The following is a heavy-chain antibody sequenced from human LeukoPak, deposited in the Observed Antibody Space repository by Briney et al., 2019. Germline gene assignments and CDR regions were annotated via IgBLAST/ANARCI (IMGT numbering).Heavy chain of an antibody. D-gene: IGHD3-10*01. CDR2: IHYSGSS. V-gene: IGHV4-59*02. CDR1: GDSVSGFY. Sequence: SETLSLTCSVSGDSVSGFYWNWIRQPPGKKLEWIGNIHYSGSSNYNPSLKSRVTISVDTSKNQFSLKLRSVTAADTGVYYCARGGQSHYHGSASFDFWGQGILVTVSS. CDR3: ARGGQSHYHGSASFDF. J-gene: IGHJ4*02.